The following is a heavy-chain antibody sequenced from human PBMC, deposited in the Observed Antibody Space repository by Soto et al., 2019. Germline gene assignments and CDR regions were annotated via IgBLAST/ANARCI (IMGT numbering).Heavy chain of an antibody. J-gene: IGHJ6*02. D-gene: IGHD6-13*01. Sequence: SETLSLTCTVSVDSISTCYWSWIRLPDGKGLEWIGRIDDSGNTNYNPSLNSRVTMSIDTSKKQFSLKLTSVTAAETAIYYCARYSNNWFQTEGMDVWGQGTTVTVSS. CDR2: IDDSGNT. V-gene: IGHV4-4*07. CDR3: ARYSNNWFQTEGMDV. CDR1: VDSISTCY.